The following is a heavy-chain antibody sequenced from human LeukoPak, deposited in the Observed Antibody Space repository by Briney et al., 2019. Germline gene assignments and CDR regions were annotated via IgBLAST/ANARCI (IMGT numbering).Heavy chain of an antibody. V-gene: IGHV3-48*01. Sequence: HPGGSLRLSCVASGFTFSDHNMNWVRQVPGKGLESISYISSSGNTIYYADSVKGRFTISRDNAKNSLYLQTNSLRAEDTAVYYCARAGQEWFGELGFDQWGQGTLVIVSS. D-gene: IGHD3-10*01. CDR2: ISSSGNTI. CDR1: GFTFSDHN. J-gene: IGHJ4*02. CDR3: ARAGQEWFGELGFDQ.